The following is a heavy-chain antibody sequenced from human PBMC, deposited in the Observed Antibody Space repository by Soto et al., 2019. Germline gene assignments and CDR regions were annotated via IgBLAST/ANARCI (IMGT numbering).Heavy chain of an antibody. D-gene: IGHD6-13*01. CDR1: GFTFSSYW. V-gene: IGHV3-74*01. Sequence: PEGSLRLSCAASGFTFSSYWMHWVRQAPGKGLVWVSRINSDGSSTSYADSVKGRFTISRDNAKNTLYLQMNSLRAEDTAVYYCARVPAAEIAFDIWGQGTMVTVSS. J-gene: IGHJ3*02. CDR2: INSDGSST. CDR3: ARVPAAEIAFDI.